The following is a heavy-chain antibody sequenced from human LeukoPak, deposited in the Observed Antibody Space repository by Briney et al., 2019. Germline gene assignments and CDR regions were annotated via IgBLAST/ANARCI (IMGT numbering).Heavy chain of an antibody. Sequence: EASVKVSCKASGYTFTSYGISWVRQAPGQGLERMGWISAYNGNTNYAQKLQGRVTMTTDTSTSTAYMELRSLRSDDTAVYYCARDAYCSSTSCYAIVDYYYYGMDVWGQGTTVTVSS. J-gene: IGHJ6*02. D-gene: IGHD2-2*01. V-gene: IGHV1-18*01. CDR1: GYTFTSYG. CDR2: ISAYNGNT. CDR3: ARDAYCSSTSCYAIVDYYYYGMDV.